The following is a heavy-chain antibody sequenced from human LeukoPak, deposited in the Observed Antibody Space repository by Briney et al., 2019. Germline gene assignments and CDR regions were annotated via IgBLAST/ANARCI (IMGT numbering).Heavy chain of an antibody. V-gene: IGHV1-2*02. CDR1: GYTFIGYY. Sequence: ASVKVSCKASGYTFIGYYVHWVRQAPGQGLEWMGWINSKSGGTNYAQKFQGRVAMTRDTSSSTVYMELSSLRSEDMAVYYCARDYLKVVVAGTAPSAGHMDYWGQGTLVTVSS. CDR3: ARDYLKVVVAGTAPSAGHMDY. D-gene: IGHD2-15*01. J-gene: IGHJ4*02. CDR2: INSKSGGT.